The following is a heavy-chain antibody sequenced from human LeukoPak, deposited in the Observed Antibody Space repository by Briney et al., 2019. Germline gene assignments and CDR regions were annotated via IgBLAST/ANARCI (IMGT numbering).Heavy chain of an antibody. D-gene: IGHD4-17*01. CDR3: AKGWAYGDYGGPED. V-gene: IGHV3-9*01. J-gene: IGHJ4*02. CDR1: GFTFDDYA. CDR2: ISWNSGSI. Sequence: PGGSLRLSCAASGFTFDDYAMHWVRQAPGKGLEWVSGISWNSGSIGYADSVKGRFTISRDNAKNSLYLQMNSLGAEDTALYYCAKGWAYGDYGGPEDWGQGTLVTVSS.